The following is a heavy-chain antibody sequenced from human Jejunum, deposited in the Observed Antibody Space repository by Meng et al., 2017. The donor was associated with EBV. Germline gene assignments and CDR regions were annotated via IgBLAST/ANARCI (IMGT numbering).Heavy chain of an antibody. V-gene: IGHV3-23*01. Sequence: VKWCGSGGGLGPPGGLLVLSCGASGFPFRDYAMSWVRQAPRKGLEWVSTISNSGGNTHYADSVKGRFTISRDNSKNTLYLQMNSLRAEDTAVYYCTKDVGVVLFDYWGQGTLVTVSS. CDR1: GFPFRDYA. J-gene: IGHJ4*02. D-gene: IGHD2-8*01. CDR3: TKDVGVVLFDY. CDR2: ISNSGGNT.